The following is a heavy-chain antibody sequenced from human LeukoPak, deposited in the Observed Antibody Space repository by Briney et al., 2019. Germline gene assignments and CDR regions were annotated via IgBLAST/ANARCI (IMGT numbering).Heavy chain of an antibody. CDR3: AREWWGYDVLTGDNWFDP. CDR2: ISTYNGDT. CDR1: GYPFTTYG. Sequence: GASVKVSCKASGYPFTTYGITWVRQAPGQGLEWMGWISTYNGDTNYAQNFQGRVTMTTDTSTSTAYIELRSLTSDDTAAYYCAREWWGYDVLTGDNWFDPWGQGTLVTVSS. J-gene: IGHJ5*02. V-gene: IGHV1-18*01. D-gene: IGHD3-9*01.